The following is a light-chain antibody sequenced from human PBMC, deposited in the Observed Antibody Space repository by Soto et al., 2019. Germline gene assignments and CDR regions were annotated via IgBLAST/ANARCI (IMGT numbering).Light chain of an antibody. Sequence: DIQMTQSPSTLSASVGDRVTITCRASQSISSWLAWYPQKPGKAPKLLISKVSSLESGVPPRFSGSGSWTNSTYGISSLQPNYFTHYECQEYNSYLYSSGKGTNLLI. V-gene: IGKV1-5*03. J-gene: IGKJ2*01. CDR2: KVS. CDR1: QSISSW. CDR3: QEYNSYLYS.